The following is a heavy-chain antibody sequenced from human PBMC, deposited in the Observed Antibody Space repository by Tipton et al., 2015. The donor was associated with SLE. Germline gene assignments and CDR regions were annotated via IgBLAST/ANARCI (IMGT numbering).Heavy chain of an antibody. CDR1: GGSISSGGYY. D-gene: IGHD7-27*01. CDR2: IYYGGST. V-gene: IGHV4-31*03. Sequence: LRLSCTVSGGSISSGGYYWTWIRQHPGKGLEWIGYIYYGGSTHYNPSLKSRVTISVDTSKTQFSLNLTSVTAADTAVYSCARGTNWGSGWYVDLWGRGTLVTVSS. J-gene: IGHJ2*01. CDR3: ARGTNWGSGWYVDL.